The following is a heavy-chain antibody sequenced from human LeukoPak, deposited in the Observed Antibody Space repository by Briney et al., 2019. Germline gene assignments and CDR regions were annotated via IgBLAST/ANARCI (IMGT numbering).Heavy chain of an antibody. V-gene: IGHV5-51*01. Sequence: GESLKISCKGSGYSFTSYWIGWVRQMPGKGLEWMGIIYPGDSDTRYSTSLQGQVTISADKSISTAYLQWSSLKASDTAMYHCARRSLGYDPGAYGMDVWGKGTTVTVSS. J-gene: IGHJ6*04. D-gene: IGHD5-12*01. CDR3: ARRSLGYDPGAYGMDV. CDR1: GYSFTSYW. CDR2: IYPGDSDT.